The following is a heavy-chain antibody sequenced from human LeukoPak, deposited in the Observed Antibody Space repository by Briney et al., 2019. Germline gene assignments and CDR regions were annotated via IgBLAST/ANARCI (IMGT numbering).Heavy chain of an antibody. CDR2: ISFDGSNK. D-gene: IGHD5-18*01. CDR3: ARDAYSYGYYYFDY. Sequence: GGSLRLSCAASGFTFSNYGMHWVRQAPGKGLEWVAVISFDGSNKYYADSVKGRFTISRDNAKNSLYLQMNSLRAEDTAVYYCARDAYSYGYYYFDYWGQGTLVTVSS. V-gene: IGHV3-30*03. J-gene: IGHJ4*02. CDR1: GFTFSNYG.